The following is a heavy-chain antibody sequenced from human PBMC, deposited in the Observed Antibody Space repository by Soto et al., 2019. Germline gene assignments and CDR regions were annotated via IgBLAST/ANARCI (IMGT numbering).Heavy chain of an antibody. CDR1: GGSISSYY. CDR3: AREIAVAGMGSYYFDY. J-gene: IGHJ4*02. CDR2: IYYSGST. V-gene: IGHV4-59*01. D-gene: IGHD6-19*01. Sequence: SETLSLTCTVSGGSISSYYWSWIRQPPGKGLEWIGYIYYSGSTNYNPSLKSRVTISVDTSKNQFSLKLSSVTAADTAVYYCAREIAVAGMGSYYFDYWGQGTLVTVSS.